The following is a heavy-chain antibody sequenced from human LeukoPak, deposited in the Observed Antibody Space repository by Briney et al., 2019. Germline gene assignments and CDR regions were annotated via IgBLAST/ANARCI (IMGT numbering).Heavy chain of an antibody. CDR2: IFHSGST. D-gene: IGHD3-9*01. J-gene: IGHJ4*02. Sequence: SEPLSLTCTVSGDSITNSNFYWGWLRQSPGRGGEWIGSIFHSGSTNYNPSLKSRVPISVHTSKNQFYLRVRSVTAAETALYYCAGRGIVTGYFDFWGRGTLVTVSS. CDR1: GDSITNSNFY. V-gene: IGHV4-39*01. CDR3: AGRGIVTGYFDF.